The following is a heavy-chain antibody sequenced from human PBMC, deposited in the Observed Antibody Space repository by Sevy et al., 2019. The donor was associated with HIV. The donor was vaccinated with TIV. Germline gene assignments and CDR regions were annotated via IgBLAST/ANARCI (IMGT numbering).Heavy chain of an antibody. D-gene: IGHD3-16*02. CDR3: AKDLGDYVWGTFREN. CDR1: GFTFSSYA. CDR2: ISGSGGST. J-gene: IGHJ4*02. V-gene: IGHV3-23*01. Sequence: GGSLRLSCAASGFTFSSYAMSWVRQAPGKGLEWVSAISGSGGSTYYADSVKGRFTISRDNSKNTLYLQMNSVRVEDTAVYYCAKDLGDYVWGTFRENWGQGTLVTVSS.